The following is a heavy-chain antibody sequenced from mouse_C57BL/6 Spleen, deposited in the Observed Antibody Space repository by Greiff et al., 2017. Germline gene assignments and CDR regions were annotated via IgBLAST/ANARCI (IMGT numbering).Heavy chain of an antibody. D-gene: IGHD2-12*01. CDR2: IDPSDSYT. CDR1: GYTFTSYW. J-gene: IGHJ1*03. CDR3: ARYDDGSFDV. V-gene: IGHV1-50*01. Sequence: QVQLQQPGAELVKPGASVKLSCKASGYTFTSYWMQWVKQRPGQGLEWIGEIDPSDSYTNYNQKFNGKATLTVDTYSSTAYMQLSSLTSEDSAVYYCARYDDGSFDVWGTGTTVTVSS.